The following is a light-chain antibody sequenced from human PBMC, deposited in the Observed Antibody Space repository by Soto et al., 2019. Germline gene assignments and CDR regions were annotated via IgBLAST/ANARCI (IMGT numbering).Light chain of an antibody. CDR1: QSISSY. J-gene: IGKJ1*01. CDR2: AAS. V-gene: IGKV1-39*01. CDR3: QKSYSTPPWT. Sequence: DIQMTQSPSSLSASVGDRVTITCRASQSISSYLNWYQQKPGKAPKLLIYAASSLQSGVPSRFSGSGSGTDFTLTISSLQPEDFATYYCQKSYSTPPWTFGQGTKVEIK.